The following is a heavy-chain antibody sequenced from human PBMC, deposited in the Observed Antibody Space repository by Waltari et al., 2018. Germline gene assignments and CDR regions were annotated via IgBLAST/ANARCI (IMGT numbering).Heavy chain of an antibody. CDR2: IYTSGST. Sequence: QVQLQESGPGLVKPSETLSLTCTVSGGPLSSYHWSWIRQPAGKGLEWIGRIYTSGSTXXNPSLKSRVTMSVDTSKNQXSLKLSSVTAADTAVYYCARDGRFPYYYYYMDVWGKGTTVAISS. V-gene: IGHV4-4*07. J-gene: IGHJ6*03. CDR3: ARDGRFPYYYYYMDV. CDR1: GGPLSSYH. D-gene: IGHD3-3*01.